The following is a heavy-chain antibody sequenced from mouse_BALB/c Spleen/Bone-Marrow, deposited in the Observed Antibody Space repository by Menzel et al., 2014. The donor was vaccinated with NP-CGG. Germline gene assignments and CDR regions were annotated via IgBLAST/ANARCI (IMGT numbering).Heavy chain of an antibody. CDR3: ARWYRDPHFAMDY. Sequence: VQLQQSGAELVRPGSSVKISCKASGYAFSSYWMNWVKQRPGQGLEWIGQIYPGDGDTNYNGNFKDKATLTVDRSSSTAFMQLSSLTSEDSAVYFCARWYRDPHFAMDYWGPGTSATVSS. D-gene: IGHD2-14*01. CDR2: IYPGDGDT. CDR1: GYAFSSYW. V-gene: IGHV1-80*01. J-gene: IGHJ4*01.